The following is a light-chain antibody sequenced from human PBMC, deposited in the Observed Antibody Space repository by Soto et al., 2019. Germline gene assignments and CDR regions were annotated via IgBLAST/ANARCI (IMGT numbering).Light chain of an antibody. CDR3: QQRSNWLWT. CDR2: DAS. CDR1: QNVNNNY. Sequence: VFTQSPDILSLSPGDRATLSCRASQNVNNNYLAWYHQKPGQARRLLIYDASNRATGIPARFSGIVSGTDLTLNISSLEPEDGAVDEGQQRSNWLWTFGQGTKVDI. J-gene: IGKJ1*01. V-gene: IGKV3D-20*02.